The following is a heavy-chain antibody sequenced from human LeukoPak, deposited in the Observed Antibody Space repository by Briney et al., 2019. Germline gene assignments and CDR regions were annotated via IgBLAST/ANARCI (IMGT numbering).Heavy chain of an antibody. V-gene: IGHV1-46*01. CDR3: ARDPEGITIFAPGVVPDY. Sequence: ASVKVSCKASGYTFTSYYMHWVRQAPGQGLEWMGIINPSGGSTSYAQKFQGRVTMTRDTSTSTVYMELSSLRSEDTAVYYCARDPEGITIFAPGVVPDYWGQGTLVTVSS. CDR2: INPSGGST. D-gene: IGHD3-3*01. CDR1: GYTFTSYY. J-gene: IGHJ4*02.